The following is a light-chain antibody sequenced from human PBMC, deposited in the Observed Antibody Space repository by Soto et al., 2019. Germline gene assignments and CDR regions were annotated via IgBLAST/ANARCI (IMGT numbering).Light chain of an antibody. CDR1: GIEDKS. J-gene: IGLJ3*02. CDR2: DDF. Sequence: SYELTQPPSVSVAPGQTATITCGGNGIEDKSVHWYQQKQGQAPVLVVYDDFDRPSGIPERFSGSNSGNTATLTISRVEAGDEADYYCQVWDTSSDHWVFGGGTKLTVL. V-gene: IGLV3-21*02. CDR3: QVWDTSSDHWV.